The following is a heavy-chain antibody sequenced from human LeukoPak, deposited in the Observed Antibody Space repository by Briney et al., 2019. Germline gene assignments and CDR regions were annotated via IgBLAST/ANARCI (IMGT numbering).Heavy chain of an antibody. CDR2: IRGSGGST. J-gene: IGHJ4*02. CDR1: GFTFSSYA. V-gene: IGHV3-23*01. D-gene: IGHD2-2*01. Sequence: GGSLRLSCAASGFTFSSYAMTWVRQAPGKGLEWVSSIRGSGGSTNYADSVKGRFTISRDNSKNTLYLQMNSLRAEDTAVYYCAKDHRTSSWPFDYWGQGTLVTVSS. CDR3: AKDHRTSSWPFDY.